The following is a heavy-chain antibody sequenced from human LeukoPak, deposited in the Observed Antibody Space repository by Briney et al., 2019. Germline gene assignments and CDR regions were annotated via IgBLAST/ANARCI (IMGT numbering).Heavy chain of an antibody. Sequence: PSETLSLTCTVSGGSISSSSYYWGWIRQPPGKGLEWIGSIYYSGSTYYNPSLKSRVTISVDTSKNQFSLKLSSVTAADTAVYYCARFNSGSYQHYFDDWGQGTLVTVSS. CDR2: IYYSGST. CDR3: ARFNSGSYQHYFDD. D-gene: IGHD1-26*01. CDR1: GGSISSSSYY. J-gene: IGHJ4*02. V-gene: IGHV4-39*07.